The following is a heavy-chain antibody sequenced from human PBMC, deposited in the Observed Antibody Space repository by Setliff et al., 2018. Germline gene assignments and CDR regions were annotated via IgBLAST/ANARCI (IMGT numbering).Heavy chain of an antibody. D-gene: IGHD3-3*01. CDR3: ATWSGHSHDY. J-gene: IGHJ4*02. CDR2: ISWDGGST. Sequence: PGGSLRLSCAASGFTFDDYTMHWVRQAPGKGLEWVSLISWDGGSTYYADSVKGRFTTSRDNSKNSLYLQMNSLRTEDTALYYCATWSGHSHDYWGQGTLVTSPQ. CDR1: GFTFDDYT. V-gene: IGHV3-43*01.